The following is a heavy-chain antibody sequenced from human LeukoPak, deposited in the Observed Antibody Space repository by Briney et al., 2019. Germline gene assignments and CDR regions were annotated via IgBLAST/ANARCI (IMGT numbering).Heavy chain of an antibody. V-gene: IGHV1-69*01. J-gene: IGHJ3*02. Sequence: GASVKVSCKASGGAFSSYAISRVRQAPGQGLEWMGGIIPIFGTANYAQKFQGRVTITADESTSTAYMELSSLRSEDTAVYYCARGSTRSIAAANDAFDIWGQGTMVTVSS. CDR1: GGAFSSYA. CDR2: IIPIFGTA. D-gene: IGHD6-13*01. CDR3: ARGSTRSIAAANDAFDI.